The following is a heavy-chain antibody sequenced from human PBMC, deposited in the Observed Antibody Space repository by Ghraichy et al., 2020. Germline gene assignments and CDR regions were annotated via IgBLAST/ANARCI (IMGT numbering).Heavy chain of an antibody. D-gene: IGHD4-17*01. CDR2: INSDGRST. CDR1: GFTFSSTFSSFW. CDR3: TRAVYGDYLFDS. Sequence: GGSLRLSCAASGFTFSSTFSSFWIHWVRQAPGQGLVWVSRINSDGRSTDYADSVKGRFTISRDNAKNTLYLQMNSLRVEDTAVYYCTRAVYGDYLFDSWGQGTLVTVSS. V-gene: IGHV3-74*01. J-gene: IGHJ4*02.